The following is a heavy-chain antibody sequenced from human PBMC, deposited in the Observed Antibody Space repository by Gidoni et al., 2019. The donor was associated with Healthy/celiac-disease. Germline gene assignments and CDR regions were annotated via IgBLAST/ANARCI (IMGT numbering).Heavy chain of an antibody. CDR1: GGSISSYY. J-gene: IGHJ4*02. Sequence: QVQLQESGPGLVKPSETLSLTCTVSGGSISSYYRSWIRQPPGKGLEWIGYIYYSGITNYNPTLKSRVTISVDTSKNQFSLKLSSVTAADTAVYYCARVVSYDFWSGYYYYFDYWGQGTLVTVSS. CDR2: IYYSGIT. CDR3: ARVVSYDFWSGYYYYFDY. D-gene: IGHD3-3*01. V-gene: IGHV4-59*01.